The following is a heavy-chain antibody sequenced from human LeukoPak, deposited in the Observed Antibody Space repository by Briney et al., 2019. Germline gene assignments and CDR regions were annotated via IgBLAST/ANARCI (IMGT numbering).Heavy chain of an antibody. V-gene: IGHV4-30-2*01. CDR1: GGSISSGGYY. D-gene: IGHD5-12*01. Sequence: TSETLSLTCTVSGGSISSGGYYWSWIRQPPGKGLEWIGYIYHSGSTYYNPSLKSRVTISVDRSKNQFSLKLSSVTAADTAVYYCARGRMVAYFDYWGQGTLVTVSS. CDR3: ARGRMVAYFDY. J-gene: IGHJ4*02. CDR2: IYHSGST.